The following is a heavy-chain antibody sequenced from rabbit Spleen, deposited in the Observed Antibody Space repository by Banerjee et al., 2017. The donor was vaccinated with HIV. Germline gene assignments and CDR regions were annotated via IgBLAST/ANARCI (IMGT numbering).Heavy chain of an antibody. D-gene: IGHD1-1*01. J-gene: IGHJ4*01. CDR2: IYNGDGTT. CDR1: GFSFSSRYW. V-gene: IGHV1S47*01. Sequence: QQQLVESGGGLVKPGGSLTLTCTASGFSFSSRYWICWVRQAPGKGPEWIACIYNGDGTTYYASWVNGRFTISRSTSLNTVTLQMTSLTAADTATYFCARNLATTYDYYIAYFNLWGPGTLVTVS. CDR3: ARNLATTYDYYIAYFNL.